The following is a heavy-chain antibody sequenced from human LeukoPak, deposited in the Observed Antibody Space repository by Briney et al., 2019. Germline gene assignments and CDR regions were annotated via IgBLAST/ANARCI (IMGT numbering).Heavy chain of an antibody. CDR2: IYNGGST. D-gene: IGHD3-3*02. CDR1: GFTFSSYA. Sequence: GSLRLSCAASGFTFSSYAMTWVRQAPGKGLEWVSVIYNGGSTYYANSVKGRFTISRDGSKNTLYLQMNSLRAEDTAVYYCARININHILIDWFDPWGQGTLVTVSS. V-gene: IGHV3-53*01. CDR3: ARININHILIDWFDP. J-gene: IGHJ5*02.